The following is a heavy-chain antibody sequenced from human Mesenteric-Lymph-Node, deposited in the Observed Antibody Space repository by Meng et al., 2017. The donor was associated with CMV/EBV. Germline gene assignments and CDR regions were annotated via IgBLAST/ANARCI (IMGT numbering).Heavy chain of an antibody. D-gene: IGHD3-22*01. J-gene: IGHJ4*02. CDR3: ARPTRDYYDSSGSYYQDYCDY. V-gene: IGHV1-18*01. CDR1: GYTFTSYG. Sequence: ASVKVSCKASGYTFTSYGISWVRQAPGQGLEWMGWISPYNGNTNYAQTLQGRVTMTTDTSTSTAYMELRSLKSDDTAVYYCARPTRDYYDSSGSYYQDYCDYWGQGTLVTVSS. CDR2: ISPYNGNT.